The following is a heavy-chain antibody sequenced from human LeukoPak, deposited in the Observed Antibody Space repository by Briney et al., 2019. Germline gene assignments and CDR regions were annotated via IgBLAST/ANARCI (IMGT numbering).Heavy chain of an antibody. D-gene: IGHD1-26*01. CDR2: ISYDGSNK. CDR1: GFTFSSYG. Sequence: PGRSLRLSCAASGFTFSSYGMHWVRQAPGKGLEWVAVISYDGSNKYYADSVKGRFTISRDNSKNTLYLQMNSLRAEDTAVYYCAKVWYSGSYYGSAFDYRGQGTLVTVSS. J-gene: IGHJ4*02. CDR3: AKVWYSGSYYGSAFDY. V-gene: IGHV3-30*18.